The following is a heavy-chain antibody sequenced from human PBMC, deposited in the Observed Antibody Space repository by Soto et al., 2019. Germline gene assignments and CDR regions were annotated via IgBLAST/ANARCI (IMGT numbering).Heavy chain of an antibody. CDR1: GGSFSGYY. CDR3: ARAYDCSSTSCYGVYYYMDV. CDR2: INHSGST. V-gene: IGHV4-34*01. J-gene: IGHJ6*03. D-gene: IGHD2-2*01. Sequence: QVQLQQWGAGLLKPSETLSLTCAVYGGSFSGYYWSWIRQPPGKGLEWIGEINHSGSTNYNPSLKSRVTISVATSKNQFSLKLSSVTAADTAVYYCARAYDCSSTSCYGVYYYMDVWGKGTTVTVSS.